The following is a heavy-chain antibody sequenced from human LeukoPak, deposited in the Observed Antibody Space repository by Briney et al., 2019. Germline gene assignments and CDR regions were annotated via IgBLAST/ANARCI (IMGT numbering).Heavy chain of an antibody. V-gene: IGHV3-30*02. Sequence: GGSLRLSCAASGFTFSSYSMNWVRQAPGKGLEWVALIRYDGSNKYADSVKGRFTISRDNSKNTLYLQMNSLRADDTAVYYCAKGPKQLLIRRSVWGYMDVWGKGTTVTISS. CDR2: IRYDGSNK. J-gene: IGHJ6*03. CDR1: GFTFSSYS. D-gene: IGHD2-8*01. CDR3: AKGPKQLLIRRSVWGYMDV.